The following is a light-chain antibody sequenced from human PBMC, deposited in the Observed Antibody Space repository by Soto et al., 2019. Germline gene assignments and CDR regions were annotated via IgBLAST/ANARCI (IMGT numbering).Light chain of an antibody. CDR2: EAS. CDR1: RGVFRC. CDR3: QHYDTFPWT. J-gene: IGKJ1*01. Sequence: DIQMTQSPSTLCPSLGERTPTLFRAIRGVFRCLAWNQQKPGKAPNPLIYEASTLESGVPSRFSGSGSGTEFTLTISSLQPDDFATYYCQHYDTFPWTFGQGTKVDVK. V-gene: IGKV1-5*02.